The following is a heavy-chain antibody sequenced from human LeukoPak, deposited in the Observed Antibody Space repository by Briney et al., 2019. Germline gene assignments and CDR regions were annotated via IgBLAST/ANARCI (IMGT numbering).Heavy chain of an antibody. CDR3: ASWAGGNEPVASFDY. CDR1: GYSFTAYY. V-gene: IGHV1-2*02. D-gene: IGHD1-14*01. CDR2: INLYNGAT. J-gene: IGHJ4*02. Sequence: ASVKVSCKPTGYSFTAYYIFWMRQAPGQGLECMGWINLYNGATKYAQRFQSRVTMTRDTSISTASMELSRLRSDDTATYYCASWAGGNEPVASFDYWGQGTLVTVSS.